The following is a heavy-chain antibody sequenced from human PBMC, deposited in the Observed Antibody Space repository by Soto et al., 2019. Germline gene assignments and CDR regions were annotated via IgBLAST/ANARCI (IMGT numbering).Heavy chain of an antibody. CDR3: AKSRGNHGQPEAMLDC. CDR2: YIPEDGET. D-gene: IGHD1-1*01. J-gene: IGHJ4*01. V-gene: IGHV1-24*01. Sequence: ASVKVSCKVSGDSLIKVSMHWVRQAPGKGPEWIGGYIPEDGETIYAQKFQGRVTMTEDTSTDKAYMELSGLKTDDTAVYSCAKSRGNHGQPEAMLDCWG. CDR1: GDSLIKVS.